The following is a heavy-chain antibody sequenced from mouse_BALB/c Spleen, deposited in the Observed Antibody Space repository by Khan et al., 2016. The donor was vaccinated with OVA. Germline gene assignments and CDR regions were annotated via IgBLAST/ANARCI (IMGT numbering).Heavy chain of an antibody. CDR3: TRLAYYYDSEGFAY. CDR1: RFTISSYG. J-gene: IGHJ3*01. CDR2: IDSNGGSYT. V-gene: IGHV5-6-3*01. D-gene: IGHD1-1*01. Sequence: EVELVESGGGIVQPGGSLKRSCAASRFTISSYGMSSVRQTPDKRLELVATIDSNGGSYTYYPDSVKGRFTISRDNAKNTLYLQMSGLRSEDTAMFYCTRLAYYYDSEGFAYWGQGTLVTVSA.